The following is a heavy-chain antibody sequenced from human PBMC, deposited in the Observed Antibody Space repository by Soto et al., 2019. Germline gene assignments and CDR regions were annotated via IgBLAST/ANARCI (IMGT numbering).Heavy chain of an antibody. V-gene: IGHV3-23*01. D-gene: IGHD3-3*01. CDR3: TASEWLADYYYYYGMDV. J-gene: IGHJ6*02. Sequence: GGSLRLSCAASGFTFSSYAMSWVRQAPGKGLEWVSAISGSGGSTYYADSVKGRFTISRDNAKNTLYLQMNSLRAEDTAVYYCTASEWLADYYYYYGMDVWGQGTTVTVSS. CDR1: GFTFSSYA. CDR2: ISGSGGST.